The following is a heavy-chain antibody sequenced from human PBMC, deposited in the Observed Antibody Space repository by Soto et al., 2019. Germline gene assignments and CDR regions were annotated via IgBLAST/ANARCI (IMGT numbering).Heavy chain of an antibody. CDR1: GYTFTSYA. J-gene: IGHJ6*02. CDR3: ARDQANYGMDV. CDR2: MNPNSANT. V-gene: IGHV1-8*02. Sequence: ASVKVSCKASGYTFTSYAMHWVRQAPGQRLEWMGWMNPNSANTDYAQKFQGRVTMTRNTSISTAYMELSSLRSEDTAVYYCARDQANYGMDVWGQGTTVTVSS.